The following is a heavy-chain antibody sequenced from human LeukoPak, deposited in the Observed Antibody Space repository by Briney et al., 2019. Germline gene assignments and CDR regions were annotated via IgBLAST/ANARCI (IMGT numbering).Heavy chain of an antibody. CDR1: GYTFVSYG. Sequence: ASVKVSCKASGYTFVSYGITWVRQAPGQGLEWMGWISAYNGNTNYAQKLQGRVTMTRDTSTSTVYMELSSLRSEDTAVYYCARVQQLSIPDYFDYWGQGTLVTVSS. V-gene: IGHV1-18*04. CDR3: ARVQQLSIPDYFDY. J-gene: IGHJ4*02. D-gene: IGHD5-18*01. CDR2: ISAYNGNT.